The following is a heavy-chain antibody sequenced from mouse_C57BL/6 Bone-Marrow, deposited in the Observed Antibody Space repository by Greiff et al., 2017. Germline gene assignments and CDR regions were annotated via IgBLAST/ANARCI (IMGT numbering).Heavy chain of an antibody. Sequence: EVQGVESGPELVKPGASVKISCKASGYSFTGYYMHWVKQSSEKSLEWIGEINPSTGGTSYNQKFKGKATLTVDKSSSTAYMQLKSLTAEDSAVYYCARNYGHYCDYWGQGTTLTVSS. CDR3: ARNYGHYCDY. V-gene: IGHV1-43*01. J-gene: IGHJ2*01. D-gene: IGHD1-1*01. CDR2: INPSTGGT. CDR1: GYSFTGYY.